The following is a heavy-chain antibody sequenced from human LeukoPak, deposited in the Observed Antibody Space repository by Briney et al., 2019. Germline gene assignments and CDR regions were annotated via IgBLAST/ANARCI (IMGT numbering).Heavy chain of an antibody. CDR3: ASYCSSTSCSIAFDI. CDR1: GGSISSGDYY. J-gene: IGHJ3*02. CDR2: IYYSGST. V-gene: IGHV4-30-4*08. Sequence: SQTLSLTCTVSGGSISSGDYYWSWIRQPPGNGLEWIGYIYYSGSTYYNPSLKSRVTISVDTSKNQFSLKLSSVTAADTAVYYCASYCSSTSCSIAFDIWGQGTMVTVSS. D-gene: IGHD2-2*01.